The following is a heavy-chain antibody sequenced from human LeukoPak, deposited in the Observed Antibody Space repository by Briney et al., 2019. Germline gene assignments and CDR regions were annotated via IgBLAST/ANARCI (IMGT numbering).Heavy chain of an antibody. CDR2: INAGNGNT. D-gene: IGHD4-17*01. CDR1: GYTFTGYY. J-gene: IGHJ4*02. CDR3: ARARWTSTVTTYYLDY. V-gene: IGHV1-3*01. Sequence: ASVKVSCKASGYTFTGYYMHWVRQAPGQRLEWMGWINAGNGNTKYSQNFQGRVTITRDTSASTAYMDLSSLRSEDTAVYYCARARWTSTVTTYYLDYWGQGTLVTVSS.